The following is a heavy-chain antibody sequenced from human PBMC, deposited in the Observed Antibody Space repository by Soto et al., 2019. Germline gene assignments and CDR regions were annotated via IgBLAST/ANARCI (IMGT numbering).Heavy chain of an antibody. CDR2: INHSGST. CDR1: GGYFSGYY. J-gene: IGHJ4*02. D-gene: IGHD6-19*01. CDR3: ARHEGKAVAGTRLFDY. V-gene: IGHV4-34*01. Sequence: PSETLSLTCAVYGGYFSGYYWSWIRQPPGKGLEWIGEINHSGSTNYNPSLKSRVTISVDTSKNQSSLKLSSVTAADTAVYYCARHEGKAVAGTRLFDYWGQGTLVTVSS.